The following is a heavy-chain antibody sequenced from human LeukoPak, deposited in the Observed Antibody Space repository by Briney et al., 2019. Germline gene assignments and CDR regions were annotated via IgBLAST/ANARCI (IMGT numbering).Heavy chain of an antibody. D-gene: IGHD2-15*01. Sequence: GASVKVSCKAPGGTFSSYAISWVRQAPGQGLEWMGGIIPIFSTANYAQKFQGRATITADESTSTAYMELSSLRSEDTAVYYCARASSGRYYFDYWGQGALVTVSS. CDR2: IIPIFSTA. V-gene: IGHV1-69*13. CDR1: GGTFSSYA. J-gene: IGHJ4*02. CDR3: ARASSGRYYFDY.